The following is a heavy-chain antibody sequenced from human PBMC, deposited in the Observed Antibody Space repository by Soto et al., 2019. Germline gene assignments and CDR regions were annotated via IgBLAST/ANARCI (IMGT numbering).Heavy chain of an antibody. V-gene: IGHV4-59*01. CDR1: GGSISSYY. D-gene: IGHD6-13*01. Sequence: PSETLSLTCTVSGGSISSYYWSWIRQPPGKGLEWIGYIYYSGSTNYNPSLKSRVTISVDTSKNQFSLKLSSVTAADTAVYYCARLDSSSWYAYYYYGMDVWGQGTTV. CDR3: ARLDSSSWYAYYYYGMDV. J-gene: IGHJ6*02. CDR2: IYYSGST.